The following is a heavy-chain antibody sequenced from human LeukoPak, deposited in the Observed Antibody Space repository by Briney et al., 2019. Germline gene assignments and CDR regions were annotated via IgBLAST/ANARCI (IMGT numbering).Heavy chain of an antibody. J-gene: IGHJ6*03. Sequence: GGSLRLSCAASGFTFSSYAMSWVRQAPGKGLEWVSAISGSGGGTYYAYSVKGRFTISRDNSKNTLYLQMNSLRAEDTAVYYCAKDGYQLLWDYYMEVWGKGTTVTVSS. CDR3: AKDGYQLLWDYYMEV. V-gene: IGHV3-23*01. CDR1: GFTFSSYA. D-gene: IGHD2-2*01. CDR2: ISGSGGGT.